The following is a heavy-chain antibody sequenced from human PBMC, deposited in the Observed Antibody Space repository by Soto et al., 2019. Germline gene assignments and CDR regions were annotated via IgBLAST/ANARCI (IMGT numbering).Heavy chain of an antibody. CDR2: IIPIFGTA. J-gene: IGHJ3*02. V-gene: IGHV1-69*13. CDR1: GGTFSSYA. Sequence: ASVKVSCKASGGTFSSYAISWVRQAPGQGLEWMGGIIPIFGTANYAQKFQGRVTTTADESTSTAYMELSSLRSEDTAVYYCARDRDFWSGYYRGGAFDIWGQGTMVTVSS. CDR3: ARDRDFWSGYYRGGAFDI. D-gene: IGHD3-3*01.